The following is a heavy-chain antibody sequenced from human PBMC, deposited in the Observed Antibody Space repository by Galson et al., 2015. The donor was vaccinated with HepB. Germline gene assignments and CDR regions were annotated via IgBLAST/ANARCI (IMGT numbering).Heavy chain of an antibody. V-gene: IGHV3-23*01. CDR3: ANNGRPPRPLDY. Sequence: SLRLSCAASGSTFGSYAMTWVRQAPGKGLEWVSTISASGGSTYYADSVKGRFTISRDNSKNTLYLQMNGLRAEDTALYYCANNGRPPRPLDYWGQGTLVTVSS. CDR1: GSTFGSYA. J-gene: IGHJ4*02. CDR2: ISASGGST.